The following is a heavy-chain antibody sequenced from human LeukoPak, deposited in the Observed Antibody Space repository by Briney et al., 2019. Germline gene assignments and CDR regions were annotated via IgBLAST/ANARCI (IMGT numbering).Heavy chain of an antibody. CDR3: ASYGSGRQHADY. CDR2: ISSSSSYI. D-gene: IGHD3-10*01. Sequence: GGSLRLSCAASGFTFSSYSMNWVRQAPGKGLEWVSSISSSSSYIYYADSVKGRFTISRDNAKNPLYLQMNSLRAEDTAVYYCASYGSGRQHADYWGQGTLVTVSS. J-gene: IGHJ4*02. V-gene: IGHV3-21*01. CDR1: GFTFSSYS.